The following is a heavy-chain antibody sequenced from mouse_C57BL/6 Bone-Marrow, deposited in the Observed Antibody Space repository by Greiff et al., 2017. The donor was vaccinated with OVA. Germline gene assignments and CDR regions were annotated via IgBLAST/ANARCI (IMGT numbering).Heavy chain of an antibody. V-gene: IGHV1-81*01. J-gene: IGHJ2*01. CDR2: IYPRSGNT. D-gene: IGHD1-1*01. Sequence: QVQLKESGAELARPGASVKLSCKASGYTFTSYGISWVKQSTGQGLEWIGEIYPRSGNTYYNEKFKGKATLTADKSSSTAYMELRSLTSEDSAVYFCARLYYSYFDYWGQGTTLTVSS. CDR1: GYTFTSYG. CDR3: ARLYYSYFDY.